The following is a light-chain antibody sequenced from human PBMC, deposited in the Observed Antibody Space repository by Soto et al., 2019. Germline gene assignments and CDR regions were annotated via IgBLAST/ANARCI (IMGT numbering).Light chain of an antibody. CDR2: DVN. Sequence: QSALTQPPSASGSPGQSVTISCTGTSSDVGGYNYVSWYRQHPGKAPQLIIYDVNKRPSGVPDRFSGSKSSNTASLTVSGLQAEDEADYFCNSYGGTNNYVVFGGGTNVTVL. V-gene: IGLV2-8*01. CDR1: SSDVGGYNY. CDR3: NSYGGTNNYVV. J-gene: IGLJ2*01.